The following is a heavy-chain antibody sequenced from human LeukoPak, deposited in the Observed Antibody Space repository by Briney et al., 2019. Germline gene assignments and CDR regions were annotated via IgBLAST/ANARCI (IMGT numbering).Heavy chain of an antibody. Sequence: PGGSLRLSCAASGFTFSSYGMNWVRQAPGKRLEWVSSISSSSSYIYYADSVKGRFTISRDNAKNSLFLQMHSLSAEDTAIYYCASVSGSGKFYFDSWGQGTLVTVSS. V-gene: IGHV3-21*01. CDR3: ASVSGSGKFYFDS. D-gene: IGHD3-10*01. J-gene: IGHJ4*02. CDR2: ISSSSSYI. CDR1: GFTFSSYG.